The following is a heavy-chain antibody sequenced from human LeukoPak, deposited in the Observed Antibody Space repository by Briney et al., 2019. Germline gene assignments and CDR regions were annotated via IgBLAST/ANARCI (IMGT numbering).Heavy chain of an antibody. Sequence: GGSLRLSCAASGFRLSSYAMHWVRQAPGKGLEWVSFVSFDGRNKNYADSVRGRFTISRDDSKNTLYLQMSSLRNEDTAVYFCARIVGHTRSEFWGQGTLVTVSS. J-gene: IGHJ4*02. D-gene: IGHD1-26*01. CDR1: GFRLSSYA. V-gene: IGHV3-30*04. CDR3: ARIVGHTRSEF. CDR2: VSFDGRNK.